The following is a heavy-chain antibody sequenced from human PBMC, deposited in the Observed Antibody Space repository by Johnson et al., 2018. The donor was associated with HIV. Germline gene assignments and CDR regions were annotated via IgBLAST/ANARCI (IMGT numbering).Heavy chain of an antibody. CDR3: AAGGGDCYPSHWGFCAFDI. CDR1: GFSFRSYW. V-gene: IGHV3-7*01. D-gene: IGHD2-21*01. J-gene: IGHJ3*02. CDR2: IKQDGSET. Sequence: VQLVESGGGLVRPGGSLRLSCAASGFSFRSYWMSWVRQAPGKGLEWVANIKQDGSETFYADSVRGRFTISRDNAKNSLYLQMNSLTGEDTAIYYCAAGGGDCYPSHWGFCAFDIWGRGTMVTVSS.